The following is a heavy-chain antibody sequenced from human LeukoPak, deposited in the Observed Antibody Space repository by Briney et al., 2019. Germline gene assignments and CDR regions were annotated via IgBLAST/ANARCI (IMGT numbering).Heavy chain of an antibody. D-gene: IGHD3-22*01. V-gene: IGHV3-9*01. J-gene: IGHJ4*02. CDR3: AKVVEAYYDSSGSVTFDY. CDR2: ISWNSGSI. CDR1: GFTFDDYA. Sequence: GGSLRLSCAASGFTFDDYAMHWVRQAPGKGLEWVSGISWNSGSIGYADSVKGRFTISRDNAKNSLYLQMNSLRAEDTALYYCAKVVEAYYDSSGSVTFDYWGQGTLDTVSS.